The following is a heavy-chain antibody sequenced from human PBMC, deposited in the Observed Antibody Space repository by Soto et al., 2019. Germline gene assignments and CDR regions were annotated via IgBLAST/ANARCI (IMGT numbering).Heavy chain of an antibody. Sequence: QVQLVQSGAEVKKPGSSVKVSCKASGGTFSSYAISWVRQAPGQGLEWMGGIIPISATTNYAQKFQGRVTITADEATSTAYMDLSSLRSEDTAVYYCARSQGSSTSLEIYYYYYYGMDVWGQGTTVTVSS. CDR2: IIPISATT. J-gene: IGHJ6*02. V-gene: IGHV1-69*01. CDR1: GGTFSSYA. CDR3: ARSQGSSTSLEIYYYYYYGMDV. D-gene: IGHD2-2*01.